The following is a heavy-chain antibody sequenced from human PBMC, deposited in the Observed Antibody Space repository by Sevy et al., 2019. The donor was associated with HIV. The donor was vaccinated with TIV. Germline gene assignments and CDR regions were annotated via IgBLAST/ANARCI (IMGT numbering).Heavy chain of an antibody. Sequence: SETLSLTCAVSGYSISSGYYWGWIRQPPGKGLEWIGSIYHSGSTYYNPSLKSRVTISVDTSKNQFSLKLSSVTAADTAVYYCATLSYDSSGYYQSSGYYYYMDVWGKRTTVTVSS. CDR1: GYSISSGYY. J-gene: IGHJ6*03. CDR3: ATLSYDSSGYYQSSGYYYYMDV. CDR2: IYHSGST. D-gene: IGHD3-22*01. V-gene: IGHV4-38-2*01.